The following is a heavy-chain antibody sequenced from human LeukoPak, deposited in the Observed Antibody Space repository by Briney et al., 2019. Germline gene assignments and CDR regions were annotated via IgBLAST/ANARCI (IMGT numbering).Heavy chain of an antibody. CDR2: ISSSGSTI. Sequence: GGSLRLSCAASGFTVSSNYMSWVRQAPGKGLEWVSYISSSGSTIYYADSVKGRFTISRDNAENSLYLQMNSLRAEDTAVYYCATENSNYYYNGMDVWGQGTTVTVSS. V-gene: IGHV3-11*04. D-gene: IGHD4-11*01. CDR1: GFTVSSNY. J-gene: IGHJ6*02. CDR3: ATENSNYYYNGMDV.